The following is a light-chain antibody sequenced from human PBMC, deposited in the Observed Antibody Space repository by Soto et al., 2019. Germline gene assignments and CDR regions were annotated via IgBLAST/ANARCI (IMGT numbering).Light chain of an antibody. Sequence: DIQMTQSPSTLSVFMGDRVTITCRASQSISNWLAWYQQKPGKAPKLLIHDATSLESGVPSRFSGSGSGTEFTLTISSLQPDDFATYYCQQYSSYWTFAQGTKVDIK. CDR3: QQYSSYWT. CDR2: DAT. J-gene: IGKJ1*01. V-gene: IGKV1-5*01. CDR1: QSISNW.